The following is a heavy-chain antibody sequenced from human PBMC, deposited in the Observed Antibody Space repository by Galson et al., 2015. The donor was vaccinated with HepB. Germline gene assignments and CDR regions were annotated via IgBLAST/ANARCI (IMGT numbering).Heavy chain of an antibody. CDR2: INHSGST. D-gene: IGHD2/OR15-2a*01. V-gene: IGHV4-34*01. J-gene: IGHJ3*02. CDR3: ASLDGFYRAFDI. CDR1: GGSFSGYY. Sequence: QVQLQESGPGLVKPSETLSLTCAVYGGSFSGYYWSWIRQPPGKGLEWIGEINHSGSTNYNPSLKSRVTISVDTSKNQFSLKLSSVTAADTAVYYCASLDGFYRAFDIWGQGTMVTVSS.